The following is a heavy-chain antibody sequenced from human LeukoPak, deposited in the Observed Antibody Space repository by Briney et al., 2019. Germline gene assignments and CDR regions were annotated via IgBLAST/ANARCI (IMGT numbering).Heavy chain of an antibody. CDR2: ISWNSGSI. CDR3: ARSPYDYGSGRGYIGY. Sequence: GGSLRLSCAASGFTFDDYAMHWVRQAPGKGLEWVSGISWNSGSIGYADSVKGRFTISRDNAKNSLYLQMNSLRAEDTAVYYCARSPYDYGSGRGYIGYWGLGTLVTVSS. V-gene: IGHV3-9*01. J-gene: IGHJ4*02. D-gene: IGHD3-10*01. CDR1: GFTFDDYA.